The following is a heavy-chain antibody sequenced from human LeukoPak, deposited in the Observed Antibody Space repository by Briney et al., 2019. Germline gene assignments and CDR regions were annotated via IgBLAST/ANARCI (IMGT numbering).Heavy chain of an antibody. Sequence: QAGKSLRLSCAASGFTVSSNYMSWVRQAPGKGLEWVSIIYSGGSTFYADSVKGRFTISRDNSKNTLYLQMNSLRAEDTAVYYCAKDANYDILTGYWFVYYYYYMDVWGKGATVTISS. D-gene: IGHD3-9*01. J-gene: IGHJ6*03. CDR1: GFTVSSNY. CDR3: AKDANYDILTGYWFVYYYYYMDV. CDR2: IYSGGST. V-gene: IGHV3-53*05.